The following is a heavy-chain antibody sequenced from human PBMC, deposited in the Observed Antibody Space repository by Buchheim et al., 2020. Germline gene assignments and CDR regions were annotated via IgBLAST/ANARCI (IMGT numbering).Heavy chain of an antibody. D-gene: IGHD3-3*01. CDR1: GFNFSSYG. CDR3: APRRSGYYPFDY. Sequence: QVDLVESGGGVVQPGRSLRLSCEGSGFNFSSYGMHWVRQTPGKGLEWLGVISYDGSKKYYLDSVKGRFTISRDNSKNTLYLQMNSLRAEDTAVYYCAPRRSGYYPFDYWGQGTL. V-gene: IGHV3-30*03. J-gene: IGHJ4*02. CDR2: ISYDGSKK.